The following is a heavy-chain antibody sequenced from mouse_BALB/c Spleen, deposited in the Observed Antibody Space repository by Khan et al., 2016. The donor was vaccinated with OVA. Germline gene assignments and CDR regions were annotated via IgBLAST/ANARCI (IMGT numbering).Heavy chain of an antibody. J-gene: IGHJ4*01. CDR1: GYSITSDYA. D-gene: IGHD2-14*01. CDR3: ARSLYYSYGYALDC. Sequence: EVQLQESGPGLVKPFQSLSLTCTVTGYSITSDYAWNWIRQFPGNKLEWMGYISSTGGTSYNPSLKSRISITRDTSKNQFFLQLKSVTTEDTATYYCARSLYYSYGYALDCWGRGTSVTVSS. V-gene: IGHV3-2*02. CDR2: ISSTGGT.